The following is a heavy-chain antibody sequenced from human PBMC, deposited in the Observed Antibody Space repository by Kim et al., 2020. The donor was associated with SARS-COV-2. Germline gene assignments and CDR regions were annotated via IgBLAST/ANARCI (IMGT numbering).Heavy chain of an antibody. CDR2: IYTSGST. Sequence: SGTLSLTCTVSGCSISSYYWSWIRQPAGKGLEWIGRIYTSGSTNYNPSLKSRVTMSVDTSKNQSSLKLSSVTAADTAVYYCARRVYSSGYYSESWGQGTLVTVSS. D-gene: IGHD3-22*01. CDR3: ARRVYSSGYYSES. V-gene: IGHV4-4*07. J-gene: IGHJ5*02. CDR1: GCSISSYY.